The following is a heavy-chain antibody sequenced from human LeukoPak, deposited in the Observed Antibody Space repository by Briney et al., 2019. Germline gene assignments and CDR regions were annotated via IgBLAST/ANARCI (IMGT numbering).Heavy chain of an antibody. CDR2: IYYSGST. J-gene: IGHJ4*02. CDR1: GGSISSGDYY. CDR3: VTLKEVTTSLYYFDY. V-gene: IGHV4-30-4*08. D-gene: IGHD4-17*01. Sequence: SQTLSLTCTVSGGSISSGDYYWSWIRQPPGKGLEWIGYIYYSGSTYYNPSLKSRVTISVDTSKNQFSLKLSSVTAADTAVYYCVTLKEVTTSLYYFDYWGQATLVTVSS.